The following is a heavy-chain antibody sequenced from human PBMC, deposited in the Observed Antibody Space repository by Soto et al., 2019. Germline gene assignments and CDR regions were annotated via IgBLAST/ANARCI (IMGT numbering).Heavy chain of an antibody. J-gene: IGHJ4*02. CDR2: IYYSGST. V-gene: IGHV4-31*03. D-gene: IGHD3-22*01. Sequence: SETVSLTCTVSGGSISSGGYYWSWIRQHPGKGLEWIGYIYYSGSTYYNPSLKSRVTISVDTSKNQFSLKLSSVTAADTAVYYCAGSGYYYFDYWGQGTLVTVSS. CDR1: GGSISSGGYY. CDR3: AGSGYYYFDY.